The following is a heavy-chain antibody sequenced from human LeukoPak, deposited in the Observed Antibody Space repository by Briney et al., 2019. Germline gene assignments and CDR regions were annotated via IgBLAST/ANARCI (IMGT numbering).Heavy chain of an antibody. V-gene: IGHV4-34*01. CDR2: INHSGST. D-gene: IGHD3-16*02. J-gene: IGHJ4*02. CDR1: GGSFSGYY. Sequence: SETLSLTCAVYGGSFSGYYWSWIRQPPGKGLEWIGEINHSGSTNCNPSLKSRVTISVDTSKNQFSLKLSSVTAADTAVYYCARMVITFGGVIVAYYFDYWGQGTLVTVSS. CDR3: ARMVITFGGVIVAYYFDY.